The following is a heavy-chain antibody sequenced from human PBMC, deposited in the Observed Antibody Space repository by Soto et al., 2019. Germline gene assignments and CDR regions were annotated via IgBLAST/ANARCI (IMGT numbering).Heavy chain of an antibody. CDR2: ISYDGSNK. V-gene: IGHV3-30*18. Sequence: QVQLVESGGGVVQPGRSLRLSCAASGFTFSSYGMHWVRQAPGKGLEWVAVISYDGSNKYYADSVKGRFTISRDNSKNTLYLQMNSLRAEDTAVYYCAKDHWVVVVDWYFDLWGRGTLVTVSS. CDR1: GFTFSSYG. J-gene: IGHJ2*01. D-gene: IGHD2-15*01. CDR3: AKDHWVVVVDWYFDL.